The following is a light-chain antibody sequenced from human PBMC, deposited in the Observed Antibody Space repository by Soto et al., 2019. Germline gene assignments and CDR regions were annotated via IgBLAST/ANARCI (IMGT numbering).Light chain of an antibody. V-gene: IGLV4-69*01. J-gene: IGLJ3*02. CDR1: SGHSTYA. CDR2: LYSDGSH. CDR3: QTWGTGYRV. Sequence: QPVLTQSPSASASLGASVKLTCTLSSGHSTYAIAWHQQQPEEGPRYLMKLYSDGSHRKGDGIPDRFSGSSSGAERYLTISSLQSEDEADYYCQTWGTGYRVFGGGTKLTVL.